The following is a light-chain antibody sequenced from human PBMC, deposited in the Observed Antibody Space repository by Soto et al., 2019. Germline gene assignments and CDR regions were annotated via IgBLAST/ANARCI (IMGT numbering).Light chain of an antibody. CDR1: QSVSSY. Sequence: EIVLTQSLVTLSLSRGARDPLXWRASQSVSSYLAWYQQKPGQAPRLLIYDASNRATGIPARFSGSGSGTDFTLTISSLEPEDFAVYYCQQRSNWPITFGQGTRLEIK. CDR2: DAS. J-gene: IGKJ5*01. CDR3: QQRSNWPIT. V-gene: IGKV3-11*01.